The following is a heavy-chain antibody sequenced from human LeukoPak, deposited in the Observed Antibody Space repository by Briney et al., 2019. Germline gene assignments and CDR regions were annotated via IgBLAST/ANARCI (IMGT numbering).Heavy chain of an antibody. CDR2: IYYSGST. D-gene: IGHD6-19*01. Sequence: PSETLSLTCTVSGGSISSYCWSWIRQPPGKGLEWIGYIYYSGSTNYNPSLKSRVTVSVDTSKNQFSLKLSSVTAADTAVYYCARGGQWLIPTDYWGQGTLVTVSS. CDR1: GGSISSYC. V-gene: IGHV4-59*01. CDR3: ARGGQWLIPTDY. J-gene: IGHJ4*02.